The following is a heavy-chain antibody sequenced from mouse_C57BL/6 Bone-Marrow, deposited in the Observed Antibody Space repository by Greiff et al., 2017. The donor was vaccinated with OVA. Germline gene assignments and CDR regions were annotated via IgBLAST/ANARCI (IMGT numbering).Heavy chain of an antibody. J-gene: IGHJ2*01. D-gene: IGHD1-1*01. V-gene: IGHV1-69*01. CDR3: AREITTVVFDY. Sequence: QVQLKQPGAELVMPGASVKLSCKASGYTFTSYWMHWVKQRPGQGLEWIGEIDPSDSYTNYNQKFKGKSTLTVDKSYSTAYMQLSSLTSEDSAVYYCAREITTVVFDYWGQGTTLTVSS. CDR1: GYTFTSYW. CDR2: IDPSDSYT.